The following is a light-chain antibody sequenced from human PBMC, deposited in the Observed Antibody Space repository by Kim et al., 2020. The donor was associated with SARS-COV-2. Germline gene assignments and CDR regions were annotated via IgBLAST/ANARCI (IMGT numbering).Light chain of an antibody. CDR2: HDD. J-gene: IGLJ3*02. Sequence: QSVLTQPPSVSEAPRQRVTISCSASSSNIGNAAVNWYQQFPGKAPKLLIYHDDLLPSGVSDRFSGSKSGTSASLAISGLQSEDEADYYCAAWDDRLNGPVFGGGTQLTVL. CDR1: SSNIGNAA. CDR3: AAWDDRLNGPV. V-gene: IGLV1-36*01.